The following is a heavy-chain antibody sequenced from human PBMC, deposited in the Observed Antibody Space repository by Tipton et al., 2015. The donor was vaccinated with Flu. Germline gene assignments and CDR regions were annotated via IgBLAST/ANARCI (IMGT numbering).Heavy chain of an antibody. CDR1: GYSISSGYY. Sequence: TLSLTCAVSGYSISSGYYWGWIRQPPGRGLEWIGTFGTMSHSGRTYYNPSLKNRVTISVDTSKNQFSLKLSSVTAADTAVYYCARGNDYANTYFDSWGQGTPVTVSS. CDR3: ARGNDYANTYFDS. CDR2: FGTMSHSGRT. D-gene: IGHD4-17*01. J-gene: IGHJ4*02. V-gene: IGHV4-38-2*01.